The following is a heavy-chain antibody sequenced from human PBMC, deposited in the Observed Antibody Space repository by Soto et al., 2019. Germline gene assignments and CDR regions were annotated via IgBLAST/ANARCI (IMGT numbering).Heavy chain of an antibody. V-gene: IGHV3-15*07. CDR2: IKSKTGGGTT. CDR1: GFSFSNAW. J-gene: IGHJ3*02. D-gene: IGHD4-17*01. CDR3: TTLGLARTQRYDAFDM. Sequence: EVQLVESGGGLVKPGGSLRLSCAASGFSFSNAWMNWVRQAPGKGLEWVGRIKSKTGGGTTDYAAPVKGRFTISRDDSQNTLYLQMISLKTEDTAVYYCTTLGLARTQRYDAFDMWRQGTKVTVSS.